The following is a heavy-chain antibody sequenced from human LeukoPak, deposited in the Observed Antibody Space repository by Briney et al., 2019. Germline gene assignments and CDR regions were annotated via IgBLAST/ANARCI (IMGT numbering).Heavy chain of an antibody. CDR3: ARAAAGTGGVL. CDR2: INPNSGGT. V-gene: IGHV1-2*04. Sequence: GASVKVSCKASGYTFTGYYVHWVRRAPGQGLEWMGWINPNSGGTNYAQKFQGWVTMTRDTSISTAYMELSRLRSDDTAVYYCARAAAGTGGVLWGQGTLVTVSS. CDR1: GYTFTGYY. J-gene: IGHJ4*02. D-gene: IGHD6-13*01.